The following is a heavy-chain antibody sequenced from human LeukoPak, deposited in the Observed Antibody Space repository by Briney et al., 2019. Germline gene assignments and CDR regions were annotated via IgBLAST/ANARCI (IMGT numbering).Heavy chain of an antibody. CDR2: INPNSGGT. CDR3: ASSDYYDSPFDP. V-gene: IGHV1-2*06. J-gene: IGHJ5*02. Sequence: ASVKVSCKASGYTFTDYYIHWVRQAPGQGLEWMGRINPNSGGTNYAQKFQGRVTMTRDTSISTAYMELSRLRSDDTAVYYCASSDYYDSPFDPWGQGTLVTVSS. D-gene: IGHD3-22*01. CDR1: GYTFTDYY.